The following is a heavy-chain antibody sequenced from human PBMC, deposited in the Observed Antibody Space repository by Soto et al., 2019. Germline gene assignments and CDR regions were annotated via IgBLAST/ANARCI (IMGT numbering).Heavy chain of an antibody. D-gene: IGHD2-21*01. Sequence: QVQLQESGPGLGKPSETLSLTCSVSGGSVSSGSYYWSWIRQPPGKGLEWIGYISYSGRTNYNPSLRSRVTVSVDTSTNPFSLKLTSVTDADTAMYSGASSAGVVVDFWGHGTLVTVTS. V-gene: IGHV4-61*01. CDR2: ISYSGRT. CDR3: ASSAGVVVDF. J-gene: IGHJ4*01. CDR1: GGSVSSGSYY.